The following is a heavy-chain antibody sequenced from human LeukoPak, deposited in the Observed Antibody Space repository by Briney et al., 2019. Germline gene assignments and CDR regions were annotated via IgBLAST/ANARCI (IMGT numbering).Heavy chain of an antibody. CDR3: ARGYTVTTPLDY. D-gene: IGHD4-17*01. J-gene: IGHJ4*02. CDR1: GYSFTSYY. V-gene: IGHV1-46*01. Sequence: ASVKVSCKASGYSFTSYYVHWVRQAPGQGLEWMGIINPSAGSTTYAQKFQGRVTMTRETSTSTVYMELSSLRSEDTAIYYCARGYTVTTPLDYWGPGTLVTVSS. CDR2: INPSAGST.